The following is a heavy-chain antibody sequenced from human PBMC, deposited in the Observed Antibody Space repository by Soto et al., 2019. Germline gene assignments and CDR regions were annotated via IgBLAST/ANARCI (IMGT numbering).Heavy chain of an antibody. V-gene: IGHV1-2*02. CDR1: GFSFTGYY. D-gene: IGHD6-6*01. CDR3: AKDLTRQLAYWLDP. CDR2: INAHSGGT. Sequence: SVKVSCKASGFSFTGYYIHWLRQAPGQGLEWMGWINAHSGGTEYAQKFQGRVTLTRDTSIATAYLTLTSLTSDDTALYYCAKDLTRQLAYWLDPWGQGTQVTVSS. J-gene: IGHJ5*02.